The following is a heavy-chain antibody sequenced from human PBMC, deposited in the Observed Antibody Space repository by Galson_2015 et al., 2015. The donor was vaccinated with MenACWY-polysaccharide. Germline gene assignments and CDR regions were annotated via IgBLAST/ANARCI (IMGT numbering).Heavy chain of an antibody. D-gene: IGHD2-2*01. J-gene: IGHJ6*03. V-gene: IGHV3-11*01. CDR1: GFTFSDYY. CDR3: AREILRVSAAGLYYLYMDV. Sequence: SLRLSCAASGFTFSDYYMSWLRQAPGKGLEWVSDISISGSIIYYADSVKGRFTISRDNAKNSLYLQMNSLRAEDTAVYYCAREILRVSAAGLYYLYMDVWGRGTTVTVSS. CDR2: ISISGSII.